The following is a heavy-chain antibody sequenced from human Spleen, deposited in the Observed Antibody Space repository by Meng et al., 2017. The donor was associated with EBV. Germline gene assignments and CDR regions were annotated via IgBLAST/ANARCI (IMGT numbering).Heavy chain of an antibody. CDR2: INHSGTT. J-gene: IGHJ4*02. V-gene: IGHV4-34*01. CDR3: ARVRLAAGTYYFDY. D-gene: IGHD6-13*01. CDR1: GGSFSGYY. Sequence: VQLQQWGAGMLKPSEPLSLTCAVYGGSFSGYYWSWIRQPPGKGLEWIGEINHSGTTNYNPSLKSRLTISVDTSKNQFSLKMNSVTAADTAVYYCARVRLAAGTYYFDYWGQGTLVTVSS.